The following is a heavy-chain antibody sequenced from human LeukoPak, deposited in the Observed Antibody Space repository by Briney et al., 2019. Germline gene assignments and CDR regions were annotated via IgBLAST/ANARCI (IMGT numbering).Heavy chain of an antibody. D-gene: IGHD2-2*01. CDR3: ARHGGYCSSTSCSPLYYYYGMDV. V-gene: IGHV5-51*01. CDR1: GYSFTSYW. J-gene: IGHJ6*02. CDR2: IYPGDSDT. Sequence: GESLKISCKGSGYSFTSYWIGWVRQVPGKGLEWMGIIYPGDSDTRYSPSFQGQVTISADKSISTAYLQWSSLKASDTAMYYCARHGGYCSSTSCSPLYYYYGMDVWGQGTTVTVSS.